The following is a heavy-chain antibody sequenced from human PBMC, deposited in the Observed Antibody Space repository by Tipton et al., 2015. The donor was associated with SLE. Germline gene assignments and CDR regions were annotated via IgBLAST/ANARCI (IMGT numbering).Heavy chain of an antibody. CDR2: IYSSGST. D-gene: IGHD6-19*01. CDR3: ARARGGGQWLASWYFEL. V-gene: IGHV4-59*01. CDR1: GGSISSYS. Sequence: LRLSCTVSGGSISSYSWSWVRQPPGKRLEWIGYIYSSGSTNYSPSFKSRVIISVDTSKNHFSLKLRSVTAADTAFYYCARARGGGQWLASWYFELWGRGTLVTVPS. J-gene: IGHJ2*01.